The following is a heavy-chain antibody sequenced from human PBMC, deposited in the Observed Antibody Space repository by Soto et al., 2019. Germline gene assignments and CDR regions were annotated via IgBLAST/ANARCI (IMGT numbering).Heavy chain of an antibody. Sequence: ESGGGVVQPGGSLRLSCEASGFPFRSFGIHWVRQAPGKGLEWLAIIWNDGSNEYYADSVKGRFTISRDNSKNTVYLQVSNLRAEDTAVYFCARDQTDSGGYSDSWGQGTLVTVSS. CDR3: ARDQTDSGGYSDS. CDR2: IWNDGSNE. J-gene: IGHJ4*02. CDR1: GFPFRSFG. V-gene: IGHV3-33*01. D-gene: IGHD2-15*01.